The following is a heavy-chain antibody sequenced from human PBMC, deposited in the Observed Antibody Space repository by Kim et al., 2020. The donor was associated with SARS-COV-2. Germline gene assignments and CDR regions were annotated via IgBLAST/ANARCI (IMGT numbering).Heavy chain of an antibody. V-gene: IGHV4-34*01. CDR1: GGSFSGYY. CDR3: ARGGESLYYYYGMDV. Sequence: SETLSLTCAVYGGSFSGYYWSWIRQPPGKGLEWIGEINHSGSTNYNPSLKSRVTISVDTSKNQFSLKLSSVTAADTAVYYCARGGESLYYYYGMDVWGQGTTVTVSS. J-gene: IGHJ6*02. CDR2: INHSGST. D-gene: IGHD3-10*01.